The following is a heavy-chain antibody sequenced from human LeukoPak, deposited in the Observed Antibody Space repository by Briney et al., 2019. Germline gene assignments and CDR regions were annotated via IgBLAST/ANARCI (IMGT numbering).Heavy chain of an antibody. CDR2: IIPIFGTA. V-gene: IGHV1-69*06. Sequence: ASVKVSCKASGGTFSSYAISWVRQAPGQGLEWMGGIIPIFGTANYAQKFQGRVTITADKSTSTAYMELSSLRSEDTAVYYCAAQPVGGYYFDYWGQGTLVTVSS. D-gene: IGHD1-14*01. J-gene: IGHJ4*02. CDR1: GGTFSSYA. CDR3: AAQPVGGYYFDY.